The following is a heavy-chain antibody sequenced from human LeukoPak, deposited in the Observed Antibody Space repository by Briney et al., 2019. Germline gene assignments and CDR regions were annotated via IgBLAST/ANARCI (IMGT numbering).Heavy chain of an antibody. CDR2: IRNDGSRQ. D-gene: IGHD2-2*01. J-gene: IGHJ3*01. V-gene: IGHV3-30*02. Sequence: PGGSLRLSCATSGFTFNNYGMHWVRQAPGKGLEWVAFIRNDGSRQHYVDSVKGRFTISRDNSKKTLYLQMNSLRAEDTAVYYCAKDRYCTTTRCYDLPFDFWGQGTMVTVSS. CDR1: GFTFNNYG. CDR3: AKDRYCTTTRCYDLPFDF.